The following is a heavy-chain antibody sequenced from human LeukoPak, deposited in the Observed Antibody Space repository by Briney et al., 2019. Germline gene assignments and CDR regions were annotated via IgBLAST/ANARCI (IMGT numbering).Heavy chain of an antibody. Sequence: SETLSLTCTVSGGSISSYYWSWIRQPPGKGLEWIGYIYYSGSTNYNPSLKSRVTISVDTSKNQFSLKLSSVTAADTALYYCARGVGAIPYFGYWGQGTLVTVSS. D-gene: IGHD3-3*01. CDR1: GGSISSYY. J-gene: IGHJ4*02. CDR3: ARGVGAIPYFGY. V-gene: IGHV4-59*08. CDR2: IYYSGST.